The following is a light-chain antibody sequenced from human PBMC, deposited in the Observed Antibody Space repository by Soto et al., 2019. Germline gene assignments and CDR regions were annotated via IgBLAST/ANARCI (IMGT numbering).Light chain of an antibody. CDR1: SSNIGSTS. J-gene: IGLJ3*02. CDR3: AAWDNSLSGWV. Sequence: QSVLTQPPSVSGTPGQRVTISCSGSSSNIGSTSVYWYQQLPGTAPKLLIYSNDRRPSGVPDRLSGSKSGASASLAISGLQSGDEADYYCAAWDNSLSGWVFGGGTQLTVL. V-gene: IGLV1-44*01. CDR2: SND.